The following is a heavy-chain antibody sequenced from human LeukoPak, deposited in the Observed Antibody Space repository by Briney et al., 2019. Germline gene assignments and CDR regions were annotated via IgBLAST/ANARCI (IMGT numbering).Heavy chain of an antibody. J-gene: IGHJ4*02. CDR1: GFXFSTYG. CDR2: IWYDGGNK. D-gene: IGHD3-10*01. Sequence: GGSLRLSCAASGFXFSTYGMHWVRQAPGKGLEWVAIIWYDGGNKYYADSVRGRFTISRDNSNNTLFLQMNSLRAEDTAVYYCARSREHGSGTYDSYYFDYWGQGTLVTVSS. V-gene: IGHV3-33*01. CDR3: ARSREHGSGTYDSYYFDY.